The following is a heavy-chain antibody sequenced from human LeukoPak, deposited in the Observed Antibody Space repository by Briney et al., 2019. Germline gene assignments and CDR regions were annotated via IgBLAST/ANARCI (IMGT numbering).Heavy chain of an antibody. J-gene: IGHJ4*02. CDR3: ARVGDYALKD. D-gene: IGHD3-16*01. V-gene: IGHV4-59*12. CDR2: IYYSGST. CDR1: GGSISSYY. Sequence: SSETLSLTCTVSGGSISSYYWSWIRQPPGKGLEWIGYIYYSGSTNYNPSLNSRVTMSVDTSKNQFSLRLSSVTGADTAVYYCARVGDYALKDWGQGTLVTVSS.